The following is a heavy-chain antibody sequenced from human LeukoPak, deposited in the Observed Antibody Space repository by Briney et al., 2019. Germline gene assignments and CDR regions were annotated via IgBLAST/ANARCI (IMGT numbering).Heavy chain of an antibody. D-gene: IGHD1-14*01. V-gene: IGHV3-30*04. Sequence: GGSLRLSCALSGFTSNKDAIHWVRQAPGKGLEWVAVMSHYGSERYYGDSVQGRFTISRDASKSTFYLQMDSLRPEDTAVYYCATHPRQAKPDYCDYWGQGTLVIVSS. J-gene: IGHJ4*02. CDR1: GFTSNKDA. CDR2: MSHYGSER. CDR3: ATHPRQAKPDYCDY.